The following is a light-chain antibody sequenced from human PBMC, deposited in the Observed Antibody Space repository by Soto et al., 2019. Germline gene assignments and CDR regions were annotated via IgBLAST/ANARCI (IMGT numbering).Light chain of an antibody. CDR1: ENNEGY. CDR2: DAS. V-gene: IGKV1-5*01. J-gene: IGKJ1*01. Sequence: DMQMTQYPSTLSASVGDRVPITCRVSENNEGYMARYQQRPARAPSLIIYDASTLQRGVPSRCIGSGSGTEFTLIISNLQPNDFETYYLQRFKDYGWTLGQGTKV. CDR3: QRFKDYGWT.